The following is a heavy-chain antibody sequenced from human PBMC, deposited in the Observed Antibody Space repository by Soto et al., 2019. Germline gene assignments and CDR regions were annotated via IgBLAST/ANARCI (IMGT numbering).Heavy chain of an antibody. V-gene: IGHV3-30*18. J-gene: IGHJ4*02. Sequence: QVQLVESGGGVVQPGRSLRLSCAASGFTFSSFGIHWVRKAPGKGLEWVAVISYDGIDKNYADSVKGRFTISRENSKNMVYLQMNSLRAEDTAVYYCAKDLREMATIRPDYWGQGILVTVSS. D-gene: IGHD5-12*01. CDR2: ISYDGIDK. CDR3: AKDLREMATIRPDY. CDR1: GFTFSSFG.